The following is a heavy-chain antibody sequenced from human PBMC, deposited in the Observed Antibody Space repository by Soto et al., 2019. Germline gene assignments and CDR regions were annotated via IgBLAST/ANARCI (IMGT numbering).Heavy chain of an antibody. J-gene: IGHJ5*02. CDR1: GGSFSGYY. V-gene: IGHV4-34*01. CDR3: ARVRPFITIFGVVNRWFDP. Sequence: SETLSLTCAVYGGSFSGYYWSWIRQPPGQGLEWIGEINHSGSTNYNPSLKSRVTISVDTSKNQFSLKLSSVTAADTAVYYCARVRPFITIFGVVNRWFDPWGQGTLVTVSS. D-gene: IGHD3-3*01. CDR2: INHSGST.